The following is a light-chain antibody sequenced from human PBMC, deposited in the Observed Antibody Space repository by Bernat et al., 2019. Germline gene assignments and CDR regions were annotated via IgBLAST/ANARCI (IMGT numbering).Light chain of an antibody. CDR3: QSYDSSPSGQV. CDR2: GNS. J-gene: IGLJ2*01. V-gene: IGLV1-40*01. CDR1: SSNIGAGYD. Sequence: QSVLTQPPSVSGAPGQRVTISCTGSSSNIGAGYDVHWYQQLPGTAPKLLISGNSNRPSGVPDRFSGSKSGTSASLAITGLQAEDEADYYCQSYDSSPSGQVFGGGTKLTVL.